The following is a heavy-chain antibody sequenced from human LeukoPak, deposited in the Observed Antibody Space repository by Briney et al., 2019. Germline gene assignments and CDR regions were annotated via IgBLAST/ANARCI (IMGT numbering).Heavy chain of an antibody. Sequence: PGGSLRLSCTASGFTFGDYAMTWVRQAPGKGLERVGVIRSKIYGGTPEYAASVKGRFNISRDSTKNTRYMQMNRLGAEERAVYYSARGGGGNSDFSTTYTGASLSFDYRGQGALVTVSS. CDR3: ARGGGGNSDFSTTYTGASLSFDY. CDR1: GFTFGDYA. CDR2: IRSKIYGGTP. J-gene: IGHJ4*02. V-gene: IGHV3-49*04. D-gene: IGHD2/OR15-2a*01.